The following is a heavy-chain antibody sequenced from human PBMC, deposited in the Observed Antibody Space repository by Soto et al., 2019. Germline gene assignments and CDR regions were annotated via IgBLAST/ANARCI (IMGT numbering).Heavy chain of an antibody. Sequence: SETLSLTCTVSGGSISSYYWSWIRQPPGKGLEWIGYIYYSGSTNYNPSLKSRVTISVDTSKNQFSLKLSSVTAADTAVYYCATHRGIVGGNWFDPWGQGTLVTVS. J-gene: IGHJ5*02. CDR2: IYYSGST. CDR3: ATHRGIVGGNWFDP. CDR1: GGSISSYY. D-gene: IGHD1-26*01. V-gene: IGHV4-59*01.